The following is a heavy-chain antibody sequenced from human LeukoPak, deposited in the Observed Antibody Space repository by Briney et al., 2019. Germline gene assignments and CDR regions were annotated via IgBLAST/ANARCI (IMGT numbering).Heavy chain of an antibody. CDR2: ISNSGSTI. CDR3: ARGRATYYDFWSGYYPYYYYMDV. CDR1: GFTFSSYS. Sequence: GGSLRLSCAASGFTFSSYSMNWVRQAPGKGLEWISYISNSGSTIYYADSVKGRSTISRDNAKNSLYLQMNSLRAEDTAVYYCARGRATYYDFWSGYYPYYYYMDVWGKGTTVTVSS. D-gene: IGHD3-3*01. V-gene: IGHV3-48*04. J-gene: IGHJ6*03.